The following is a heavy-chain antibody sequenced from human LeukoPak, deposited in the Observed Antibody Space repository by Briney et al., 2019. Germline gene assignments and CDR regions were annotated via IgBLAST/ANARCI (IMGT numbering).Heavy chain of an antibody. V-gene: IGHV3-30*04. CDR3: ASEYCSGGSCSPKYYFDY. J-gene: IGHJ4*02. D-gene: IGHD2-15*01. CDR2: ISYDGSNK. Sequence: PGGSLRLSCAASGFTFSSYAMHWVRQAPGKGLEWVAVISYDGSNKYYADPVKGRFTISRDNSKNTLYLQMNSLRAEDTAVYYCASEYCSGGSCSPKYYFDYWGQGTLVTVSS. CDR1: GFTFSSYA.